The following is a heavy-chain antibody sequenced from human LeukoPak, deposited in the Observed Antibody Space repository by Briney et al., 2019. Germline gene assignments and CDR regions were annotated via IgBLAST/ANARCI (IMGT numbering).Heavy chain of an antibody. CDR2: IIPIFGTA. CDR1: GGTFSSYA. D-gene: IGHD5-24*01. V-gene: IGHV1-69*05. Sequence: SVKVSCKASGGTFSSYAISWVRQAPGQGLEWMGRIIPIFGTANYAQKFQGRVTITTDESTSTAYMELSSLRSEDTAVYYCARGRWLQPWGYFDYWGQGTLVTVSS. CDR3: ARGRWLQPWGYFDY. J-gene: IGHJ4*02.